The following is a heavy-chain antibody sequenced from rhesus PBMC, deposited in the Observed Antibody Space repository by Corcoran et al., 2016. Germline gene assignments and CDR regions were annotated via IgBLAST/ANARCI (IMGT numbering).Heavy chain of an antibody. J-gene: IGHJ3*01. CDR1: GYTLPDYY. CDR2: VDPEDGEA. CDR3: ATTLVYAFDF. Sequence: EVQLVQSGAEVRKPGASVKISCKASGYTLPDYYLHWVRQAPGKGIEWMGRVDPEDGEAIHAQKFQERVTITADTSTDTAYMELSSLRSEDTAVYYCATTLVYAFDFWGQGLRVTVSS. V-gene: IGHV1-111*02.